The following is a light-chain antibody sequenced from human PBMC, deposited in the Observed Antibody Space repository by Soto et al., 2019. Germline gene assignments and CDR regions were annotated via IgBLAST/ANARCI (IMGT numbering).Light chain of an antibody. V-gene: IGKV3-11*02. J-gene: IGKJ1*01. CDR1: PSVSNY. Sequence: EIVLTQSPATLSLSPGDKATLSCRASPSVSNYLAWYQQKPGQAPRLLMYDASIRATGIPARFSGTGSERDFTLTITSLEPEDFAVYYCQQRSDWPWTFDQGTKVEIK. CDR3: QQRSDWPWT. CDR2: DAS.